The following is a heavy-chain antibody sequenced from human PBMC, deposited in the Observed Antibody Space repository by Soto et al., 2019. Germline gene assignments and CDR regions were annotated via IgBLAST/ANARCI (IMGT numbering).Heavy chain of an antibody. Sequence: SETLSLTCTVSGGSISSYYWSWIRQPPGKGLEWIGYIYYSGSTNYNPSLKSRVTISVDTSKNQFSLKLSSVTAADTAVYYCARDYNSSGFVAFDIWGQGKMVT. D-gene: IGHD3-22*01. CDR1: GGSISSYY. CDR3: ARDYNSSGFVAFDI. V-gene: IGHV4-59*01. J-gene: IGHJ3*02. CDR2: IYYSGST.